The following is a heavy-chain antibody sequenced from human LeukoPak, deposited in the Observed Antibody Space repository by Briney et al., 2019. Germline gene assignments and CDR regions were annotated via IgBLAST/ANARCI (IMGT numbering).Heavy chain of an antibody. Sequence: GASVKVSCKASGYTFTSYGISWVRQAPGQGLEWMGWISAYNGNTNYAQKLQGRVTMTTDTSTSTAYMELRSLRSDDTAVYYCARDPLRIAAAAPAEYFQHWGQGTLVTVSS. CDR1: GYTFTSYG. CDR2: ISAYNGNT. J-gene: IGHJ1*01. D-gene: IGHD6-13*01. V-gene: IGHV1-18*01. CDR3: ARDPLRIAAAAPAEYFQH.